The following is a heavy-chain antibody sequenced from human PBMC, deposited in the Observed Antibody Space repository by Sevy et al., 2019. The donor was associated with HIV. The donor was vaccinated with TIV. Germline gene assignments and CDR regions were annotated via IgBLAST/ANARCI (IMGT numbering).Heavy chain of an antibody. CDR1: GFTFSSYW. V-gene: IGHV3-74*01. CDR3: ASPTYYDFWSGSHYYGMDV. CDR2: INSDGSST. J-gene: IGHJ6*02. Sequence: GGSLRLSCAASGFTFSSYWMHWVRQAPGKGLVWVSRINSDGSSTSYADSVKGRFTISRDNAKNTLYLQMNSLRAEDTVVYYCASPTYYDFWSGSHYYGMDVWGQGTTVTVSS. D-gene: IGHD3-3*01.